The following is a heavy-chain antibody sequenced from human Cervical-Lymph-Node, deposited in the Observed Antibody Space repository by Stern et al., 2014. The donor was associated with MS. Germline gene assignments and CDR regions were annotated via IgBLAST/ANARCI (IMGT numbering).Heavy chain of an antibody. J-gene: IGHJ6*02. Sequence: EVHLVESGGGLIQPGGSLRLSCAASGFTFSSYWMHWVRQSPGKGLVWVSRIKGDESSTSYADAVKGRFTISRDNAKNTVYLQMNSLGAEDTAVYYCARGIQFQYGVDAWGQGTTVTVSS. CDR1: GFTFSSYW. V-gene: IGHV3-74*02. CDR2: IKGDESST. CDR3: ARGIQFQYGVDA. D-gene: IGHD5-18*01.